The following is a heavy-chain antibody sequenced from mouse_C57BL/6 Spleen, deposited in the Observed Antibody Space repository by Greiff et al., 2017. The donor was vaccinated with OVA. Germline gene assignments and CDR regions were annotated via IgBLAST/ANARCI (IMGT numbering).Heavy chain of an antibody. V-gene: IGHV1-59*01. CDR3: ASGGVAMDY. D-gene: IGHD1-1*02. J-gene: IGHJ4*01. CDR2: IDPSDSYT. Sequence: QVQLQQPGAELVRPGTSVKLSCKASGYTFTSYWMHWVKQRPGQGLEWIGVIDPSDSYTNYNQKFKGKATLTVDTSSSTAYLQLSSLTSEDSAVYYCASGGVAMDYWGQGTSVTVSS. CDR1: GYTFTSYW.